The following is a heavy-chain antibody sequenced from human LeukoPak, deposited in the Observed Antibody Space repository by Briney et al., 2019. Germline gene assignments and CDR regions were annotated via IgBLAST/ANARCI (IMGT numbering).Heavy chain of an antibody. D-gene: IGHD4-11*01. Sequence: PGRSLRLSCAASGFSFSSYGMHWVRRAPGKGLEWVAVISNDGSITKYGDSVKGRFTISRDNSKNTLYVQMNSLRTDDAAVYYCAKSKSPYPMDYIFDFWGQGTLVTVSS. V-gene: IGHV3-30*18. CDR2: ISNDGSIT. CDR1: GFSFSSYG. CDR3: AKSKSPYPMDYIFDF. J-gene: IGHJ4*02.